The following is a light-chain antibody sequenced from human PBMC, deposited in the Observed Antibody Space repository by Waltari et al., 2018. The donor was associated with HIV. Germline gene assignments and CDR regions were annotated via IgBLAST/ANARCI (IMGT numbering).Light chain of an antibody. J-gene: IGLJ1*01. V-gene: IGLV2-14*03. CDR2: DVS. Sequence: QSALTQPASVSGSPGQSITISCTGTSSDVGGYIYVSWYQQHPGKAPKLMIYDVSNRPSGVSNRCSRSKSGNTASLTISGLQAEDEADYYCSSYTSSSTYVFGTGTKVTVL. CDR3: SSYTSSSTYV. CDR1: SSDVGGYIY.